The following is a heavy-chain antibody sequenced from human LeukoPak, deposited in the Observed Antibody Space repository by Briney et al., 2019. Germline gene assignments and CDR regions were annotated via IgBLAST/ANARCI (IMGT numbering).Heavy chain of an antibody. V-gene: IGHV3-33*06. Sequence: PGGSLRLSCAASGFTFSSYGMHWVRQAPGKGLEWVAVIWYDGSNKYYADSVKGRFTISRDNSKNTLYLQMNSLRAEDTAVYYCAKDVEGSSELYAFDIWGQGTMVTVSS. CDR1: GFTFSSYG. J-gene: IGHJ3*02. CDR3: AKDVEGSSELYAFDI. D-gene: IGHD3-3*01. CDR2: IWYDGSNK.